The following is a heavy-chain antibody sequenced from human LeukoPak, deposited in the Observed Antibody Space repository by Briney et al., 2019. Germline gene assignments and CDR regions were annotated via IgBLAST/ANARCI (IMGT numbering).Heavy chain of an antibody. CDR2: IYPGDSDT. J-gene: IGHJ4*02. D-gene: IGHD5-12*01. V-gene: IGHV5-51*01. CDR3: ARQRPGYSGYDSFDY. CDR1: GYSFTSYW. Sequence: GASLQISCKGSGYSFTSYWIGWVRQLPGKGLEWMGIIYPGDSDTRYSPSFQGQVTISADKSISTAYLQWSSLKASDTAMYYCARQRPGYSGYDSFDYWGQGTLVTVSS.